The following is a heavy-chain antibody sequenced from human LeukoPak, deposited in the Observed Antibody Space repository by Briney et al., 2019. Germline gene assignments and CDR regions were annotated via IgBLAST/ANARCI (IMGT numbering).Heavy chain of an antibody. CDR3: ARDGTAGTRLDY. CDR2: IYYSGST. Sequence: KASETLSLTCTVSGGSISSSSYYWGWIRQPPGKGLEWIGSIYYSGSTYYNPSLKSRVTISVDTSKNQFSLKLSSVTAADTAVYYCARDGTAGTRLDYWGQGTLVTVSS. V-gene: IGHV4-39*02. D-gene: IGHD6-13*01. J-gene: IGHJ4*02. CDR1: GGSISSSSYY.